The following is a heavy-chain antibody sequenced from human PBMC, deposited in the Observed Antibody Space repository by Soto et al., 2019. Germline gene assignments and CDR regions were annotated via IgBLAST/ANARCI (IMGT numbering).Heavy chain of an antibody. CDR1: GGTFSSYA. Sequence: QVQLVQSGAEVKKPGSSVKVSCKASGGTFSSYAISWVRQAPGQGLEWMGGIIPIFGTANYAQKFQGRVTITADESTSTGYMELSSLRSEDTAVYYCARGFGVPLGFQDPPPFDYWGQGTLVTVSS. V-gene: IGHV1-69*12. CDR3: ARGFGVPLGFQDPPPFDY. D-gene: IGHD2-8*01. CDR2: IIPIFGTA. J-gene: IGHJ4*02.